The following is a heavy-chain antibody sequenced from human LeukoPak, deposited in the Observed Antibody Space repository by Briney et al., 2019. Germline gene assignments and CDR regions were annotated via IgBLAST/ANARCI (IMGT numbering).Heavy chain of an antibody. Sequence: GSLRLSCAASGFPFSSYSMNWVRQAPGKGLEWVSSISSSSSYIYYADSVKGRFTISRDNAKNSLYLQMNSLRAEDTAIYYCARLNWIYTNGVSYTGFDYWGQGTLVTVSS. D-gene: IGHD2-8*01. CDR3: ARLNWIYTNGVSYTGFDY. J-gene: IGHJ4*02. CDR2: ISSSSSYI. CDR1: GFPFSSYS. V-gene: IGHV3-21*01.